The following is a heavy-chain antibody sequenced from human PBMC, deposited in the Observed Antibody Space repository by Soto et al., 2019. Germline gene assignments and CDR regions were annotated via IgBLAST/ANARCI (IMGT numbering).Heavy chain of an antibody. Sequence: SETLSLTCTVSGGSISSSSYYWGWIRQPPGKGLEWIGSIYYSGSTYYNPSLKSRVTISVDTSKNQFSLKLSSVTAADTAAYYCARISWVRGVIVRWFDPWGQGTLVTVS. D-gene: IGHD3-10*01. V-gene: IGHV4-39*01. J-gene: IGHJ5*02. CDR1: GGSISSSSYY. CDR3: ARISWVRGVIVRWFDP. CDR2: IYYSGST.